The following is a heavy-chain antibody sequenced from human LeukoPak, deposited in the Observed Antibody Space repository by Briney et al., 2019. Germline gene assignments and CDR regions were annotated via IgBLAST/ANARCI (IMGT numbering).Heavy chain of an antibody. V-gene: IGHV3-74*01. D-gene: IGHD2-2*01. CDR2: INNDGRSA. CDR3: ARAPDKIGYCSGTTCPS. J-gene: IGHJ4*02. CDR1: GFTFSTYW. Sequence: GGSLRLSCAASGFTFSTYWMHWVRQAPGKGLVWLSCINNDGRSATYADSVKGRFTISRDNAKNTLYLQMNSLRAEDTAVYYCARAPDKIGYCSGTTCPSWGQGTLVTVSS.